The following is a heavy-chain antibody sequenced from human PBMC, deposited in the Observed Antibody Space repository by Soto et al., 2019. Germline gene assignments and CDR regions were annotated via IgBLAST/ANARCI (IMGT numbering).Heavy chain of an antibody. CDR3: AKSPNFYCSSYHCYKYYFDY. V-gene: IGHV3-21*02. CDR1: GFTFDTYN. D-gene: IGHD2-2*01. Sequence: EVQLVQSGGGLVKPGGSLRLSCAASGFTFDTYNMNWVRQTPGQGLEWVSSIGSSSSFIYYSASVRGRFSVSRDNAKNSLYLQMNSLRTEDTAVYYCAKSPNFYCSSYHCYKYYFDYWGQGTLVTVSS. J-gene: IGHJ4*02. CDR2: IGSSSSFI.